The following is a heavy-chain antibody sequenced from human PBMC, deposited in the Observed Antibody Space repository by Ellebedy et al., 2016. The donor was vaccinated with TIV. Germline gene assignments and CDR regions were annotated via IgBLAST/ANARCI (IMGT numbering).Heavy chain of an antibody. CDR3: ARRSTTVTTGDY. V-gene: IGHV3-33*01. CDR1: GFTFTSYA. D-gene: IGHD4-17*01. Sequence: GGSLRLSCAASGFTFTSYAMHWVRQPPDKGLEWVAVTYYDGSNKYYADSVKGRFTVSRDNSKNMLYLHMNDLRAEDTAFYYCARRSTTVTTGDYWGQGTLVTVSS. CDR2: TYYDGSNK. J-gene: IGHJ4*02.